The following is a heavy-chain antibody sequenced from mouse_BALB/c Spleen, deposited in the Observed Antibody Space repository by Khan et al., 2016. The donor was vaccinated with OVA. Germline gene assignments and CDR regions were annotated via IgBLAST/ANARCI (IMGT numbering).Heavy chain of an antibody. Sequence: VQLKESGPGLVAPSQSLSITCTVSGFSLTTYGVSWVRQPPGKGLEWLGVIWGDGNTNYHSALKSRLSISKDNSKSQVFLKLNSLQTDDQATYYCAEQNPGTLYAVDDWGQGTAVTVSS. J-gene: IGHJ4*01. CDR2: IWGDGNT. V-gene: IGHV2-3*01. CDR3: AEQNPGTLYAVDD. CDR1: GFSLTTYG. D-gene: IGHD1-1*02.